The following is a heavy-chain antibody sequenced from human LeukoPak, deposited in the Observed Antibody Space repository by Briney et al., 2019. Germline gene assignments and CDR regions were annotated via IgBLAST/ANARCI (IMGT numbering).Heavy chain of an antibody. V-gene: IGHV3-48*03. CDR3: AREACSSTSCSPHDY. D-gene: IGHD2-2*01. CDR1: GFTFSTYE. CDR2: ISSSGRTT. Sequence: YPGGSLRLSCAASGFTFSTYEMNWVRQAPGKGLEWVSYISSSGRTTYYADSVKGRFTVSRDNAKNSLYLQMNSLRAEDTAVYYCAREACSSTSCSPHDYWGQGTLVTVSS. J-gene: IGHJ4*02.